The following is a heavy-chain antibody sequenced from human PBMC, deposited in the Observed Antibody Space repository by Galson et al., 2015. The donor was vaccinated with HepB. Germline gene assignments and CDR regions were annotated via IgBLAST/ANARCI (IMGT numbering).Heavy chain of an antibody. D-gene: IGHD3-3*01. J-gene: IGHJ6*01. Sequence: QVQLQESGPGLVKPSETLSLTCAVFGGSFSTYHWTWIRQSPGKGLEWIGEITQSGSTHSNPSLKSRVTMSVDTSKNQFSLKVRSVTAADTAVYYCARGKGRQVLLDYHDYGMDVWGQGTTVSVSS. CDR3: ARGKGRQVLLDYHDYGMDV. CDR1: GGSFSTYH. V-gene: IGHV4-34*10. CDR2: ITQSGST.